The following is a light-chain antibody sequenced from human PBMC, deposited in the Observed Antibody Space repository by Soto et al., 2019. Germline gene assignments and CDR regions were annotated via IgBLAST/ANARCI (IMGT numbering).Light chain of an antibody. Sequence: DIQMTQSPSSLSASVGERVTITCRASQSISSYLNWYQQKPGKAPKLLIYAASSLQSGVPSRFSGSGSGADFTLTISSLQPEDFASYYCQQSYNGPWTFGQGTKV. J-gene: IGKJ1*01. CDR2: AAS. CDR3: QQSYNGPWT. V-gene: IGKV1-39*01. CDR1: QSISSY.